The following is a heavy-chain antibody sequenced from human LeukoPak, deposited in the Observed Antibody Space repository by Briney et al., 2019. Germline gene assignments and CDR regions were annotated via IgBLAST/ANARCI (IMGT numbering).Heavy chain of an antibody. CDR1: GYTFTSYD. CDR2: MNPNSGNT. J-gene: IGHJ4*02. Sequence: GASVKVSCKASGYTFTSYDINWVRQATGQGLEWMGWMNPNSGNTGYAQKFQGRVTMTRNTSISTAYMELSSLRSEDTAVYYCARGLGGAASLTNLFGKMEYYFDYWGQGTLVTVSS. D-gene: IGHD3-10*02. CDR3: ARGLGGAASLTNLFGKMEYYFDY. V-gene: IGHV1-8*01.